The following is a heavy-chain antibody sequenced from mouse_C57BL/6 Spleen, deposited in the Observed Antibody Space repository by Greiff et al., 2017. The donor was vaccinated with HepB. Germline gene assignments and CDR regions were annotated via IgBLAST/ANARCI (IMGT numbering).Heavy chain of an antibody. CDR3: ALITTVVAPRYFDV. D-gene: IGHD1-1*01. CDR1: GYTFTSYW. CDR2: IDPSDSET. Sequence: QVQLKQPGAELVRPGSSVKLSCKASGYTFTSYWMHWVKQRPIQGLEWIGNIDPSDSETHYNQKFKDKATLTVDKSSSTAYMQLSSLTSEDSAVYYCALITTVVAPRYFDVWGTGTTVTVSS. V-gene: IGHV1-52*01. J-gene: IGHJ1*03.